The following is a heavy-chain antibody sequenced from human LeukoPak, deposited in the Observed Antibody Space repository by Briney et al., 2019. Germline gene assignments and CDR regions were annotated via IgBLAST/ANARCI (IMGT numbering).Heavy chain of an antibody. CDR2: ISDSGTT. CDR3: AGYGGYSF. Sequence: GGSLRLSCAASGFAVSSNHMTWVRQAPGKGLEWVSVISDSGTTYYADPVKGRVTISRDNSKNTIYLQMNNLRAEDTAVYYCAGYGGYSFWGQGTLVTVSS. D-gene: IGHD4-23*01. J-gene: IGHJ4*02. V-gene: IGHV3-66*01. CDR1: GFAVSSNH.